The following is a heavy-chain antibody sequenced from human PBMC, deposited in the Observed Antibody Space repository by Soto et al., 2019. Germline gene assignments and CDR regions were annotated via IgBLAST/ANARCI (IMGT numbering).Heavy chain of an antibody. D-gene: IGHD2-2*01. V-gene: IGHV1-18*01. CDR3: ARGDVVVPAGRGFDY. CDR2: ISAYNGNT. Sequence: ASVKVSCKASGYTFTSYGISWVRQAPGQGLEWMGWISAYNGNTNYAQKLQGRVTMTTDTSTSTACMELRSLRSDDTAVYYCARGDVVVPAGRGFDYWGQGTLVTVSS. CDR1: GYTFTSYG. J-gene: IGHJ4*02.